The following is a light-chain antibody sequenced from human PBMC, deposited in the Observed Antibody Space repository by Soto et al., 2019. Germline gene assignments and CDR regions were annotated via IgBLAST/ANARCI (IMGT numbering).Light chain of an antibody. CDR3: QQYNSYSPTWT. Sequence: DIQMTQYPYTLSASVGDRVTITCRASQSISSWLAWYQQKPGKAPKLLIYDASSLESGVPSRFSGSGSGTEFTLTISSLQPDDFATYYCQQYNSYSPTWTFGQGTKVDIK. CDR1: QSISSW. J-gene: IGKJ1*01. CDR2: DAS. V-gene: IGKV1-5*01.